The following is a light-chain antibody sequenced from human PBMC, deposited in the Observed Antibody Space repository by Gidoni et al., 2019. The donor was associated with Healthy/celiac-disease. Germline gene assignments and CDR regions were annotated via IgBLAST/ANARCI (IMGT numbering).Light chain of an antibody. V-gene: IGKV4-1*01. CDR1: QSVLYSSNSKNY. J-gene: IGKJ3*01. CDR2: WAS. CDR3: QQYFSTPRT. Sequence: DIVMTQSPDSLAVSLGERATINCKSSQSVLYSSNSKNYLAWYQRKPGQPPKLLIYWASTRESGVPDRFSGSGSGTDFTLTISSLQAEDVAVYYCQQYFSTPRTFGPGTKVDIK.